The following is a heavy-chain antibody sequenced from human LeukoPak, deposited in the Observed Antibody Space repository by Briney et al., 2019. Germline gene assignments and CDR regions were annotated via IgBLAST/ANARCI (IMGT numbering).Heavy chain of an antibody. CDR1: DDSIKSYS. D-gene: IGHD2-21*01. V-gene: IGHV4-4*07. J-gene: IGHJ6*03. Sequence: SETLSLTCTVSDDSIKSYSWSWIRLLAGERLESIGLIYMSGDTNYNPSLKSRLDMSVDTSKDQVSLKLSSVTAADTAVYYCARVFAGFYMDVWGKGTTVIVSS. CDR2: IYMSGDT. CDR3: ARVFAGFYMDV.